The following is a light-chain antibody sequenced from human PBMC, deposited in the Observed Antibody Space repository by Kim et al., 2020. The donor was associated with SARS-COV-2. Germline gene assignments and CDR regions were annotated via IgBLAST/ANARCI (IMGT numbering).Light chain of an antibody. CDR3: QQSYSTPYT. J-gene: IGKJ2*01. CDR2: AAS. Sequence: DIQMTQSPSSLSASVGDRVTISCRPSQSISRFVNWYQQRPGKAPNLLIYAASNLQSGVPSRFSGSGSGTEFTLTISSLQPEDFATYYCQQSYSTPYTFGQGTKLEI. CDR1: QSISRF. V-gene: IGKV1-39*01.